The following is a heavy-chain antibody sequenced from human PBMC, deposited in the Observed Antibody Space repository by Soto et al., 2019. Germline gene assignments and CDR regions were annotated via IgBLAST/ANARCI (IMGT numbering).Heavy chain of an antibody. Sequence: QVQLVQSGAEVKKPGASVKVSCKASGYTFTSYGISWVRQAPGQGLEWMGWISAYNGNTNYAQKLQGRVTMTTDTSTSTAFMELRSLRSDDTAVYYCARVTAHRIAAAGAFDYWGQGTLVTVSS. V-gene: IGHV1-18*01. CDR3: ARVTAHRIAAAGAFDY. J-gene: IGHJ4*02. CDR1: GYTFTSYG. CDR2: ISAYNGNT. D-gene: IGHD6-13*01.